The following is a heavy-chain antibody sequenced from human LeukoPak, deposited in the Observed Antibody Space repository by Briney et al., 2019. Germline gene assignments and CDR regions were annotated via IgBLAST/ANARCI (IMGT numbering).Heavy chain of an antibody. CDR3: ARPGVGSGRYGAFDI. Sequence: SETLSLTCTVSGGSISSYYWSWIRQPPGKGLEWVGYIFYSGSTNYNPSLGSRVTMSVDTSKNQFSLKLRSVTAADTAVYYCARPGVGSGRYGAFDIWGQGTLVIVSS. V-gene: IGHV4-59*08. CDR1: GGSISSYY. J-gene: IGHJ3*02. CDR2: IFYSGST. D-gene: IGHD5-18*01.